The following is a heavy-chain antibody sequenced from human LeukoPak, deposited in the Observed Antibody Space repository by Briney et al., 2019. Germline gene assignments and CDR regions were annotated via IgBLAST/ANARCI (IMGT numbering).Heavy chain of an antibody. CDR3: ARRYSSSWYAPFDY. CDR1: GYTFTSYA. Sequence: ASVKVSCKASGYTFTSYAMHWVRQAPGQRLEWMGWINAGNGNTKYSQKFQGRVTITRDISASTAYMELSSLRSEDTAVYYCARRYSSSWYAPFDYWGQGTLVTVSS. CDR2: INAGNGNT. J-gene: IGHJ4*02. D-gene: IGHD6-13*01. V-gene: IGHV1-3*01.